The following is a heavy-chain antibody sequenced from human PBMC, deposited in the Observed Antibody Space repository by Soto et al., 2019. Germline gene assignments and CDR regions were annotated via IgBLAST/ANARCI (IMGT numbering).Heavy chain of an antibody. J-gene: IGHJ5*02. CDR3: AKGGIGWFDP. Sequence: GGSLRLSCAASGFTFSSYAMNWVRQAPGRGLEWVSTISYDGVNTYYPHSVKGRFTISRDNSKNTLYLQMNSLRAEDAAVYYCAKGGIGWFDPWGQGTLITVSS. D-gene: IGHD2-21*01. V-gene: IGHV3-23*01. CDR2: ISYDGVNT. CDR1: GFTFSSYA.